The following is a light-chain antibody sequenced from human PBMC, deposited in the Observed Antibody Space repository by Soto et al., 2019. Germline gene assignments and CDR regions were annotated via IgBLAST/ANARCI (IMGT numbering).Light chain of an antibody. CDR3: CSYAANFLV. CDR1: SSDVGDYSF. V-gene: IGLV2-11*01. J-gene: IGLJ2*01. Sequence: QSVLTQPRSVSGSPGQSVAISCTGTSSDVGDYSFVSWYQQHPGKAPKLMIYDVSKRPSGVPDRFSGSKSGNTASLIISGLQTDDVADYYCCSYAANFLVLGGGTKLTVL. CDR2: DVS.